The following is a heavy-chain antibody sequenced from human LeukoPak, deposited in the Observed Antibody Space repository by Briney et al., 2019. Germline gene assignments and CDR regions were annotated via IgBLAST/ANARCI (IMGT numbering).Heavy chain of an antibody. Sequence: GGSLRLSCAASGFTFDDYAMHWVRQAPGKGLEWVSGISWNSGSIGYADSVKGRFTISRDNAKNSLYLQMNSLRAEDTALYYCAKGLVGAGYYYYYYYMDVWGKGTTVTISS. CDR3: AKGLVGAGYYYYYYYMDV. J-gene: IGHJ6*03. V-gene: IGHV3-9*01. D-gene: IGHD1-26*01. CDR1: GFTFDDYA. CDR2: ISWNSGSI.